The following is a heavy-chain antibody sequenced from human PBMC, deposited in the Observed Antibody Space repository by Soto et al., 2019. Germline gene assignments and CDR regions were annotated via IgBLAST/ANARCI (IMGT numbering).Heavy chain of an antibody. D-gene: IGHD4-17*01. V-gene: IGHV3-9*01. CDR1: GFTFDDYA. J-gene: IGHJ4*02. Sequence: EVQLVESGGGLVQPGRSLRLSCAASGFTFDDYAMHWVRQAPGKGLEWVSGISWNSGSIGYADSVKGRFTISRDNAKNSLYLQMNSLRAVDTALYYCAKGGMTTVTTFDYWGQGTLVTVSS. CDR3: AKGGMTTVTTFDY. CDR2: ISWNSGSI.